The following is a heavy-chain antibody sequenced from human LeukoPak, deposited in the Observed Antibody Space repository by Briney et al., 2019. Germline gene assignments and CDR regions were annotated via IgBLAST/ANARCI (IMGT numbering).Heavy chain of an antibody. Sequence: GVSLRLSCAASGFTLSSYAMHWVRQTPGKGLEYVSAISYNWGNTYYANSVKVRFSIARDNSKKTMYPHMGSLRTEDLAVSSCASVGEARYYQYYYMDVWGKGTPVTVSS. CDR2: ISYNWGNT. J-gene: IGHJ6*03. CDR3: ASVGEARYYQYYYMDV. D-gene: IGHD1-26*01. CDR1: GFTLSSYA. V-gene: IGHV3-64*01.